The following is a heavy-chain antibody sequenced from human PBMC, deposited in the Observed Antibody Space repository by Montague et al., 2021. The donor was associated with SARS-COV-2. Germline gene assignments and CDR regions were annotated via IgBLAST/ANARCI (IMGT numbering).Heavy chain of an antibody. Sequence: SETLSLTCVVSGGAINSSNWWSWVSQPPGKGLEWIGEIYHWGSTNYNPPLKSRVTISIEKYTNQLSLKLSSVTAADTAVYYCARFLGFCSGANSYASGMDVWGQGTTGTVPS. CDR3: ARFLGFCSGANSYASGMDV. CDR1: GGAINSSNW. J-gene: IGHJ6*02. D-gene: IGHD2-15*01. V-gene: IGHV4-4*02. CDR2: IYHWGST.